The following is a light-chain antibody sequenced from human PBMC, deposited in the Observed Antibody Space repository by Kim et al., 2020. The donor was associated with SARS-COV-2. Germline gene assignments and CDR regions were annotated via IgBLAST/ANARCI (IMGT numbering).Light chain of an antibody. CDR3: QSYDNSLSAVV. Sequence: QRVTISGTRSNSTIGAGYDVHWYQQFRGTAPKLLIYADTNWPSGFPDRCSGSKSATSASLAITGLQVEDEADYYCQSYDNSLSAVVFGGGTQLTVL. CDR1: NSTIGAGYD. J-gene: IGLJ2*01. CDR2: ADT. V-gene: IGLV1-40*01.